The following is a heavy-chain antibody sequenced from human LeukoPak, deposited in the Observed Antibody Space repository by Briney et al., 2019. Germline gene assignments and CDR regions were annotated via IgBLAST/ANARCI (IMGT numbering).Heavy chain of an antibody. CDR2: MNPNSGNT. CDR3: ARDLEYCSGGSCYPNWFDP. Sequence: ASVKVSCKASGYTFTSYDINWVRQATGQGLEWMGWMNPNSGNTGYAQKFQGRVTMTRDTSISTAYMELSRLRSDDTAVYYCARDLEYCSGGSCYPNWFDPWGQGTLVTVSS. CDR1: GYTFTSYD. V-gene: IGHV1-8*01. D-gene: IGHD2-15*01. J-gene: IGHJ5*02.